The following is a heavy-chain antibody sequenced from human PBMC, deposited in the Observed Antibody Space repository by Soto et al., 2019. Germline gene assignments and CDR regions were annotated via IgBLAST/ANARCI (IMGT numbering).Heavy chain of an antibody. CDR3: AKWAIVVVPAAEYYFDY. V-gene: IGHV3-30*18. J-gene: IGHJ4*02. CDR1: GFTFSSYG. Sequence: QVQLVESGGGVVQPGRSLRLSCAASGFTFSSYGMHWVRQAPGKGLEWGAVISYDGSNKYYADSVKGRFTISRDNSKNTLYLQMNSLRAEDTAVYYCAKWAIVVVPAAEYYFDYWGQGTLVTVSS. CDR2: ISYDGSNK. D-gene: IGHD2-2*01.